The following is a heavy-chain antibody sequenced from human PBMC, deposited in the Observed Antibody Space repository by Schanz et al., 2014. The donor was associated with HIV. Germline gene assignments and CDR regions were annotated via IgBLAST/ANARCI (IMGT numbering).Heavy chain of an antibody. CDR3: AKPEYDSRGNSQSHFDS. CDR2: ISYDGVNK. D-gene: IGHD3-22*01. J-gene: IGHJ4*02. Sequence: VQLVESGGGVVQPGRSLRLSCVASGFSFDSFGMHWVRQAPGKGLEWVAVISYDGVNKHFADSVKGRFTISRDNSKNTLYVQMTTLRTEDTAVYYCAKPEYDSRGNSQSHFDSWGQGTLVTVSS. CDR1: GFSFDSFG. V-gene: IGHV3-30*18.